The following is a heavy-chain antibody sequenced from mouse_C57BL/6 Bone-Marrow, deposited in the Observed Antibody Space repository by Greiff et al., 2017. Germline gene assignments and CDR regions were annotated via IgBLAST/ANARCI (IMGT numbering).Heavy chain of an antibody. J-gene: IGHJ2*01. CDR1: GYTFTSYW. V-gene: IGHV1-69*01. Sequence: QVQLKQPGAELVMPGASVKLSCKASGYTFTSYWMHWVKQRPGQGLEWIGEIDPSDSYTNYNQKFKGKSTLTVDKSSSTAYMQLSSLTSEDSAVYYCASTTGYWGQGTTLTVSS. CDR2: IDPSDSYT. CDR3: ASTTGY. D-gene: IGHD2-14*01.